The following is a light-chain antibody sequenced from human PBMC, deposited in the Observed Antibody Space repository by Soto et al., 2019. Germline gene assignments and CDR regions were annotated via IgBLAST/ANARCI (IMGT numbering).Light chain of an antibody. CDR2: DVS. CDR1: SSDVGGYNY. Sequence: QSVLTQPASVSGSPGQSITISCTGTSSDVGGYNYVSWYQQHPGKALKLMIYDVSNRPSGVSNRFSGSKSGNTASLTISGLQAEDEADYYCSSYTSITTHVFGTGTKVTVL. V-gene: IGLV2-14*01. J-gene: IGLJ1*01. CDR3: SSYTSITTHV.